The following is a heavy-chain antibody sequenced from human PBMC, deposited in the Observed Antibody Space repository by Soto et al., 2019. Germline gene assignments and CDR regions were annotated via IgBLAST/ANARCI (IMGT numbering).Heavy chain of an antibody. Sequence: QITLKESGPTLVKPTQTLTLTYTFSGFSLSRTRMAVGWIRRPPGKALEWLALIYWDDDRRYSPFLKSRLTITKDTSKNQVVLTMSNMDPVDTARYYCAHIVVAGLGYYFDYWGQGTLVTVSS. D-gene: IGHD6-19*01. J-gene: IGHJ4*02. CDR1: GFSLSRTRMA. CDR2: IYWDDDR. CDR3: AHIVVAGLGYYFDY. V-gene: IGHV2-5*02.